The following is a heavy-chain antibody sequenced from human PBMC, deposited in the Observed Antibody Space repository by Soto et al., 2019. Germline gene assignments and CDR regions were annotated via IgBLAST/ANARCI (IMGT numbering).Heavy chain of an antibody. CDR2: ISGSGTST. J-gene: IGHJ6*02. Sequence: GGSLRLSGAASGFTFSNYAMNWVRQAPGKGLEWVSAISGSGTSTYYAESVKGRFTISRDNSKNTLTLQMNSLRAEDTAVYNCAFTNSGSWSYYYFGMDVWGQGTTVTVSS. CDR1: GFTFSNYA. D-gene: IGHD6-13*01. V-gene: IGHV3-23*01. CDR3: AFTNSGSWSYYYFGMDV.